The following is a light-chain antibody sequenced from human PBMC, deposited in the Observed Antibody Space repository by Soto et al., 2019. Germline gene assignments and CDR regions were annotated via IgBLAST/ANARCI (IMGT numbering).Light chain of an antibody. CDR2: GAS. V-gene: IGKV3-20*01. J-gene: IGKJ1*01. CDR3: QQYGSSVWT. CDR1: QSVTSNY. Sequence: IVVTQSPGTLSLSPGERATLSCRASQSVTSNYIAWYQQKLGQAPRLILFGASSRATGIPDSFSGSGSGTDFSLTISILEPEDFAVYYCQQYGSSVWTFGQGTKVDIK.